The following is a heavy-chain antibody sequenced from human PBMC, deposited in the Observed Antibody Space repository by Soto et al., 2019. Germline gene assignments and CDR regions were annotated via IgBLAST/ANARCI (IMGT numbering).Heavy chain of an antibody. CDR3: AKRSSSSTFAY. CDR2: ISGSDDST. J-gene: IGHJ4*02. D-gene: IGHD6-6*01. Sequence: EVQLLESGGGLVQPGESLRLSCAASGFTFSSYAMSWVRQAPGKGVEWVSVISGSDDSTYYADSVKGRFTISRDNSKNTLYLQMNSLRAEDTAVYYCAKRSSSSTFAYWGQGTLGTVSS. CDR1: GFTFSSYA. V-gene: IGHV3-23*01.